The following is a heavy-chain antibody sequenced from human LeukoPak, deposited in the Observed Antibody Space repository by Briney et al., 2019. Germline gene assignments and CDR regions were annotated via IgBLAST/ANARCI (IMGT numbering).Heavy chain of an antibody. CDR2: IYPGDSDT. V-gene: IGHV5-51*01. D-gene: IGHD2-2*01. J-gene: IGHJ6*02. CDR1: GYSLTSYW. CDR3: ARRDCRSTSCYYYYGMDV. Sequence: GESLKISCKGSGYSLTSYWIGWVRQMPGKGLEWMGIIYPGDSDTRYSPSFQGQVTISADKSINTAYLQWSSLKASDTAMYYCARRDCRSTSCYYYYGMDVWGQGTTVTVSS.